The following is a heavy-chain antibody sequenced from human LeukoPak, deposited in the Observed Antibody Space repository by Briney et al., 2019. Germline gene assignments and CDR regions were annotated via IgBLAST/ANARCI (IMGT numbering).Heavy chain of an antibody. D-gene: IGHD2-2*01. Sequence: ASVKVSCKASGGTFSSYAISWVRQAPGQGLEWKGGIIPIFGTANYAQKFQGRVTITADESTSTAYMELSSLRSEDTAVYYCARRALGHCSSTSCYGLFSYWGQGTLVTVSS. V-gene: IGHV1-69*13. CDR3: ARRALGHCSSTSCYGLFSY. CDR2: IIPIFGTA. CDR1: GGTFSSYA. J-gene: IGHJ4*02.